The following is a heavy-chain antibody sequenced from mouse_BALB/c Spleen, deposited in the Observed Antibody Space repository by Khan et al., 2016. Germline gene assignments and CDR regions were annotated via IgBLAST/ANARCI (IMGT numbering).Heavy chain of an antibody. CDR2: ITYSGST. Sequence: EVQLQESGPGLVKPSQSLSLTCTVTGYSIISDYAWNWIRQFPGDKLEWMGYITYSGSTTYNPSLKSRISITRDTSKNQFFLQLSSVTPADTATFYCAGSGCSYTSFACGGGRTLITVSA. CDR1: GYSIISDYA. J-gene: IGHJ3*01. V-gene: IGHV3-2*02. CDR3: AGSGCSYTSFAC. D-gene: IGHD1-1*01.